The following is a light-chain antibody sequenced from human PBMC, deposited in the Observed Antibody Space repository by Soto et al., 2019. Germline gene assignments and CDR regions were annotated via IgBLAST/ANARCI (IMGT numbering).Light chain of an antibody. Sequence: IKMTQSPSSLSAYVGDRVTITCRASQGIRNDLGWYQQKPGKAPKLLIYAASSLQSGVPSRFSGSGSGTDFTLTISSLQREHFATYFCQQSYSSSWTFGQGTKVDIK. J-gene: IGKJ1*01. CDR2: AAS. V-gene: IGKV1-39*01. CDR1: QGIRND. CDR3: QQSYSSSWT.